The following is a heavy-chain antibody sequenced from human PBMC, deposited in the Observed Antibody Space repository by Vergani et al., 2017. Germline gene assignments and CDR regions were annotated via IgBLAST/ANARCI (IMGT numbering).Heavy chain of an antibody. CDR1: GFTFSDYY. Sequence: QVQLVESGGGLVKPGGSLRLSCAASGFTFSDYYMSWIRQAPGKGLEWVSYISSSSSYTNYADSVKGRFTISRDNAKNSLYLQMNSLRAEDTAVYYCARGGSIAVAGENAFDYWGQGTLVTVSS. CDR2: ISSSSSYT. V-gene: IGHV3-11*06. CDR3: ARGGSIAVAGENAFDY. D-gene: IGHD6-19*01. J-gene: IGHJ4*02.